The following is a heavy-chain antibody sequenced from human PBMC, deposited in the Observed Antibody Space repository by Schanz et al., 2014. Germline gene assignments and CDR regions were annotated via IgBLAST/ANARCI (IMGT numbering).Heavy chain of an antibody. CDR2: LSEGGGGT. D-gene: IGHD2-8*02. CDR3: AKTLFPGGTQTFGN. CDR1: TFTFSSDW. V-gene: IGHV3-23*04. J-gene: IGHJ4*02. Sequence: EVQLAESGGGLVQPGGSLRLSCAASTFTFSSDWMSWVHQAPGKGLEWVSALSEGGGGTHYADSVRGRFTISSDSSKSTLYVEMNSLRVEDTAVYYCAKTLFPGGTQTFGNWGRGTLVTVSS.